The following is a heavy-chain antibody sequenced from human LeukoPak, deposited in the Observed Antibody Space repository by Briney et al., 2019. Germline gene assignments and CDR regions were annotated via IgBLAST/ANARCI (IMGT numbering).Heavy chain of an antibody. CDR2: IKEDGSER. J-gene: IGHJ4*02. Sequence: GGSLRLSCEGSAFIFSGHWMNWVRQTPGKGLEWVASIKEDGSERQYVDSVKGRFSISRDNTKGSLFLQLNSPRAEDTAVYYCARQGSYDSSGYYPTHPILYWGQGTLVTVSS. D-gene: IGHD3-22*01. V-gene: IGHV3-7*03. CDR1: AFIFSGHW. CDR3: ARQGSYDSSGYYPTHPILY.